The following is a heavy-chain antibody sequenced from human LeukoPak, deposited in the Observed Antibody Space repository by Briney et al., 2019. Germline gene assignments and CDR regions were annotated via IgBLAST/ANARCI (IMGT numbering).Heavy chain of an antibody. CDR1: GFTFSSYN. J-gene: IGHJ4*02. Sequence: KAGGSLRLSCAASGFTFSSYNMNWVRQAPGKGLEWVSSISGSSSYIYYADSVKGRFTISRDNSKNTLYLQMNSLRAEDTAVYYCAREAPRHSSGWYILGGNFDYWGQGTLVTVSS. CDR3: AREAPRHSSGWYILGGNFDY. CDR2: ISGSSSYI. V-gene: IGHV3-21*01. D-gene: IGHD6-19*01.